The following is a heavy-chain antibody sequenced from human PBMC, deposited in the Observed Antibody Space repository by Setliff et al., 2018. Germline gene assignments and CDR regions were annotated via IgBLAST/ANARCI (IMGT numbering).Heavy chain of an antibody. CDR3: ARDQFSSGWYGPPESYFDC. CDR2: IQKRGSTTT. CDR1: GDSISGYF. D-gene: IGHD6-19*01. V-gene: IGHV4-59*01. Sequence: SETLSLTCTVSGDSISGYFWSWIRQAPGKGLEWIGYIQKRGSTTTKYNPSLGSRISMSIDTSKNQFSLQLSSVSDGDTAVYYCARDQFSSGWYGPPESYFDCWGQGTQVTVSS. J-gene: IGHJ4*02.